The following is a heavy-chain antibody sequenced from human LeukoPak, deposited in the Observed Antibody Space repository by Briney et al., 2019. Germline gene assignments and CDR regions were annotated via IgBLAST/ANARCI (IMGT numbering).Heavy chain of an antibody. Sequence: PGGSLRLSCAASGFTFNTYAMSWVRQAPGKGLEWVSVIYSGGSTYYADSVKGRFTISRHNSKNTLYLQMNSLRAEDTAVYYCARGSVDYGSGSHDYWGQGTLVTVSS. J-gene: IGHJ4*02. CDR2: IYSGGST. CDR3: ARGSVDYGSGSHDY. V-gene: IGHV3-53*04. D-gene: IGHD3-10*01. CDR1: GFTFNTYA.